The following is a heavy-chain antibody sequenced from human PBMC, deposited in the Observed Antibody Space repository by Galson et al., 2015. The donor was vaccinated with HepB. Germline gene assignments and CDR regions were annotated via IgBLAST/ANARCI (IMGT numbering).Heavy chain of an antibody. CDR1: GYTFTSYG. Sequence: SVKVSCKASGYTFTSYGISWVRQAPGQGLEWMGWISAYNGNTNYAQKLQGRVTMTTDTSTSTAYMELRSLRSDDTAVYYCARDPSPLKRITIFGVPKGRYGMDVWGQGTTVTVSS. CDR3: ARDPSPLKRITIFGVPKGRYGMDV. V-gene: IGHV1-18*01. CDR2: ISAYNGNT. D-gene: IGHD3-3*01. J-gene: IGHJ6*02.